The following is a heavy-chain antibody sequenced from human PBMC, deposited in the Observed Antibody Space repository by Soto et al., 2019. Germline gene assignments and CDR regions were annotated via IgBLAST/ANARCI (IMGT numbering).Heavy chain of an antibody. CDR3: ARNEVVTPGIFDY. Sequence: QVQLVQSGAEVKKPGSSVKVSCKASGGTFSSYTISWVRQAPGQGLEWMGRIIPILGIANYAQKFQGRVTXTXDXCTSTAYMELSSLRSEDTAVYYCARNEVVTPGIFDYWGQGTLVTVSS. J-gene: IGHJ4*02. CDR1: GGTFSSYT. CDR2: IIPILGIA. D-gene: IGHD2-15*01. V-gene: IGHV1-69*02.